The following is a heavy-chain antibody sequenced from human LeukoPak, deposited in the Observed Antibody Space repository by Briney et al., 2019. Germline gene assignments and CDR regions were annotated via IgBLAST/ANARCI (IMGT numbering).Heavy chain of an antibody. V-gene: IGHV3-30*03. CDR3: ARDSGSGYPVYYFDY. D-gene: IGHD3-3*01. Sequence: SGGSLRLSCAAAGFTFSSNGFHWVRQAPGKGLEWVAVTSNDGSKKSYADSVKGRFTISRDNSKNTVYLQMNSLRSEDTAVYYCARDSGSGYPVYYFDYWGQGTLVTVSS. CDR1: GFTFSSNG. J-gene: IGHJ4*02. CDR2: TSNDGSKK.